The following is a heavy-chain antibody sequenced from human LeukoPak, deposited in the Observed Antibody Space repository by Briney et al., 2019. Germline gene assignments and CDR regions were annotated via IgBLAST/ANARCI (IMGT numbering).Heavy chain of an antibody. CDR1: GGSISSYY. CDR2: IYTSGST. J-gene: IGHJ6*03. V-gene: IGHV4-4*07. Sequence: PSETLSLTCTVSGGSISSYYWSWIRQPAGKGLEWIGRIYTSGSTNYNPSLKSRVTMSVDTSKNQFSLKLSSVTAADTAVYYCARVKSRIAVAGTPPHYYYYMDVWGKGTTVTVSS. D-gene: IGHD6-19*01. CDR3: ARVKSRIAVAGTPPHYYYYMDV.